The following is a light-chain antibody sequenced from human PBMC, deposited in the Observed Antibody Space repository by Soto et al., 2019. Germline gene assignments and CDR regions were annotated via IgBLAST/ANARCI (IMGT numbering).Light chain of an antibody. CDR2: DVS. CDR3: SSYTSNSTVV. J-gene: IGLJ2*01. CDR1: SSDVGGYNY. Sequence: QSALTQPASVSGSPGQSITISCTGTSSDVGGYNYVSWYQQHPGKAPKFMIYDVSNRPSGVSTRFSGSKSGNTASLTISGLLAEDEAAYYCSSYTSNSTVVFGGGTKVTVL. V-gene: IGLV2-14*01.